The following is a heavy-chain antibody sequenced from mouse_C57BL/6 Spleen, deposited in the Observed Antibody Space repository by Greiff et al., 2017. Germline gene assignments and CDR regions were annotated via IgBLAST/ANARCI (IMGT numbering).Heavy chain of an antibody. V-gene: IGHV1-22*01. CDR1: GYTFTDYN. Sequence: VQLQQSGPELVKPGASVKMSCKASGYTFTDYNMHWVKQSHGKSLEWIGYINPNNGGTSYNQKFKGKATLTVNKSSSTASMELRSLTSEDSAVYYCARAFITTVGYWGQGTTRTVSS. D-gene: IGHD1-1*01. CDR3: ARAFITTVGY. J-gene: IGHJ2*01. CDR2: INPNNGGT.